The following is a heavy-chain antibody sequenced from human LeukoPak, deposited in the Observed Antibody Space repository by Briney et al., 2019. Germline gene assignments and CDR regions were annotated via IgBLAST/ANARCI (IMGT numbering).Heavy chain of an antibody. Sequence: ASVKVSCKASGYTFTSYGISWVRQAPGQGLEWMGWISAYNGNTNYAQKLQGRVTMTTDTSTSTAYMELRSLRSDDTAVYYCARALGITGTTCYFDYWGQGTLVTVSS. CDR3: ARALGITGTTCYFDY. CDR2: ISAYNGNT. CDR1: GYTFTSYG. D-gene: IGHD1-20*01. V-gene: IGHV1-18*01. J-gene: IGHJ4*02.